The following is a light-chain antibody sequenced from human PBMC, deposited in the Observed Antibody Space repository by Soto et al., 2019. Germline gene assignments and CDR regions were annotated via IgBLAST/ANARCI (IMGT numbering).Light chain of an antibody. V-gene: IGKV3-15*01. CDR2: GAS. J-gene: IGKJ1*01. CDR1: QSVSNN. CDR3: QQYNNWPQT. Sequence: EIVMTQSPATPSVSPGERATLSCRASQSVSNNLAWYQQKPGQAPRLLIYGASTRATGIPARFSGSGSGTEFTLTISSLQSEDFAVYYCQQYNNWPQTFGQGTKVDIK.